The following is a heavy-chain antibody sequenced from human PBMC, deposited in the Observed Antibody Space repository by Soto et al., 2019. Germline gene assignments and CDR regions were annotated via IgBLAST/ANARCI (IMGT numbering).Heavy chain of an antibody. CDR1: GFPFSSYW. V-gene: IGHV3-74*01. J-gene: IGHJ6*02. CDR3: ARDRRPARYCSGGSCYRGYYGMDV. D-gene: IGHD2-15*01. CDR2: INTDGPST. Sequence: EVQLVESGGGLVQPGGSLRLSCAASGFPFSSYWLHWVRQAPGKGLEWVSRINTDGPSTSYADSLKGRFTISRDNAKNTLYLQMNSLRAEDTAVYYCARDRRPARYCSGGSCYRGYYGMDVWGQGTTVTVSS.